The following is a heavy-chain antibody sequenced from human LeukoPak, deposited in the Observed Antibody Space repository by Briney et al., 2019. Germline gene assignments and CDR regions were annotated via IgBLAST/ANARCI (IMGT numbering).Heavy chain of an antibody. V-gene: IGHV3-21*01. CDR3: VRDDPSPGYSSGWPYFDY. D-gene: IGHD6-19*01. CDR1: GFTFSSYS. Sequence: GGSLRLSCAASGFTFSSYSMNWVRQAPGKGLEWVSSISSSSSYIYYADSVKGRFTISRDNAKNSLYLQMNSLRAEDTAVYYCVRDDPSPGYSSGWPYFDYWGQGTLVTVSS. CDR2: ISSSSSYI. J-gene: IGHJ4*02.